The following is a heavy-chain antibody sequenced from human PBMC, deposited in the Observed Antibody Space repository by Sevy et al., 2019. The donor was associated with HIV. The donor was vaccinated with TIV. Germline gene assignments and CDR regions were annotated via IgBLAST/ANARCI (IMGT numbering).Heavy chain of an antibody. D-gene: IGHD6-13*01. J-gene: IGHJ4*02. CDR1: GFTFSSYW. Sequence: GGSLRLSCAASGFTFSSYWMSWVRQAPGKGLEWVANIKQDGSEKYHVDSVKGRFTISRDNAKNSLYLQMNSLRAEDTAVYYCARGDLVSQRPSHFDYWGQGTLVTVSS. V-gene: IGHV3-7*01. CDR3: ARGDLVSQRPSHFDY. CDR2: IKQDGSEK.